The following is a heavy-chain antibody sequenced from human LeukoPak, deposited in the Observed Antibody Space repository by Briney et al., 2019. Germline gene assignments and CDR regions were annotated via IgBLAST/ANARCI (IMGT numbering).Heavy chain of an antibody. CDR1: GFTFSSYA. Sequence: GGSLRLSCSASGFTFSSYAMHWVRQAPGKGLEYVSAISSNGGSTYYADSVKGRFTISRDNSKNTLYLQMSSLRAEDTAVYYCARRCGGDCQPCDAFDIWGQGTMVTVSS. D-gene: IGHD2-21*02. J-gene: IGHJ3*02. CDR3: ARRCGGDCQPCDAFDI. CDR2: ISSNGGST. V-gene: IGHV3-64D*06.